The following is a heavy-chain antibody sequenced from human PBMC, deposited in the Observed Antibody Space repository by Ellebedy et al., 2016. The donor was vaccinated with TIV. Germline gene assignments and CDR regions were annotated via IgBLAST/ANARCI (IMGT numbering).Heavy chain of an antibody. Sequence: ASVKVSCKASGYTFTRYGFSWVRQAPGQGLEWMGWISAYNGHTNYPQKFQDRVTMTTDTATSTVYMELSSLRSEDTAVYYCAREGFLAAPRINDAFDIWGQGTVVTVS. CDR3: AREGFLAAPRINDAFDI. D-gene: IGHD6-13*01. J-gene: IGHJ3*02. CDR1: GYTFTRYG. CDR2: ISAYNGHT. V-gene: IGHV1-18*01.